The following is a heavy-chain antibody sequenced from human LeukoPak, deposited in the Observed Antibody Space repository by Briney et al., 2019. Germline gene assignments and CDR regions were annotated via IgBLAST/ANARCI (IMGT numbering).Heavy chain of an antibody. D-gene: IGHD3-3*01. CDR1: GDSTSDFY. V-gene: IGHV4-59*01. CDR3: ARVFRGAVTSNWFDP. Sequence: SETLSLTCTVSGDSTSDFYWTWIRQTPGKGLEWIGSISSSGNSNYSPSLESRASFSLDTSKSQFSLSLKSVTAADTAVYYCARVFRGAVTSNWFDPWGQGILVTVSS. CDR2: ISSSGNS. J-gene: IGHJ5*02.